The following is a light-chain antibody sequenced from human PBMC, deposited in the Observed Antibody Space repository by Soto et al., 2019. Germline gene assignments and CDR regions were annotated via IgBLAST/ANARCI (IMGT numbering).Light chain of an antibody. V-gene: IGKV3-20*01. CDR1: QSVSSSN. CDR3: QQYGNSVYT. Sequence: EIVLTQSPGTLSLSPGERATLSCRASQSVSSSNLAWYQQKPGQAPRLLIYGTSSRATGIPDRFSGGGSGTDYTLTISRLEPEEFAVYYCQQYGNSVYTFGQGTKLEIK. J-gene: IGKJ2*01. CDR2: GTS.